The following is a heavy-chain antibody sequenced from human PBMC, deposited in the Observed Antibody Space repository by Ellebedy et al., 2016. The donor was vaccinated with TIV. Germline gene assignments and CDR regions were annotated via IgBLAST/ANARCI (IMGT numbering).Heavy chain of an antibody. V-gene: IGHV3-23*01. J-gene: IGHJ4*02. D-gene: IGHD5-18*01. CDR3: AKDRTPGDGYWVFDN. CDR1: GFTFSPYA. Sequence: GESLKISCAASGFTFSPYAMAWVRQAPGKGLEWVAGIVGSGEQKYADSVKGRFTISRDNSKRTVDLQMNSLRAEDTAVYFCAKDRTPGDGYWVFDNWGQGTLVSVSS. CDR2: IVGSGEQ.